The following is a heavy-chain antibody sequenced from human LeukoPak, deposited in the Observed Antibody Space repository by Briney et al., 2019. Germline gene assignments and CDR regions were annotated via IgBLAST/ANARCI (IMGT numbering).Heavy chain of an antibody. J-gene: IGHJ4*02. CDR1: GFTFSSYG. CDR3: AKTSTVTTGY. D-gene: IGHD4-11*01. CDR2: ISYDGSNK. V-gene: IGHV3-30*18. Sequence: PGGSLRLSCAASGFTFSSYGMHWVRQAPGKGLEWVAVISYDGSNKYYADSVQGRFTISRDNSKNTLYLQMNSLRAEDTAVYYCAKTSTVTTGYWGQGTLVTVSS.